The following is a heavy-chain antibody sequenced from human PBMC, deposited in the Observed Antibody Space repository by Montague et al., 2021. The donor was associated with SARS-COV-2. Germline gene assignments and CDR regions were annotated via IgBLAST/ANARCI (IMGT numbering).Heavy chain of an antibody. V-gene: IGHV4-34*01. CDR3: ARLGDGIVPSPILGLGPYYSFYYMDV. Sequence: SETLPLTCAVSGGSFSPYYWSWIRQPPGKGLEWIGEISQGGNTKYNPSLQSRVSISLDTSRNQFSLKVSSVTAADTAIYYCARLGDGIVPSPILGLGPYYSFYYMDVWGKGTTVTVSS. J-gene: IGHJ6*03. CDR2: ISQGGNT. CDR1: GGSFSPYY. D-gene: IGHD2-2*02.